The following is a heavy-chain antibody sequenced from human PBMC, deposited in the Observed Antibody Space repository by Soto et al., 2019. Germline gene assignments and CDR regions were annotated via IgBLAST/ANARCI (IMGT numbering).Heavy chain of an antibody. D-gene: IGHD2-21*02. J-gene: IGHJ4*02. Sequence: GGSLRLSCAASGFTFVSYAMHWVRHSPGKGLEWVAVISYDGSNKYYADSVKGRFTISRDNSKNTLYLQMNSLRAEDTAVYYCARGGYCGGDCLDYWGQGTLVTVSS. CDR3: ARGGYCGGDCLDY. V-gene: IGHV3-30-3*01. CDR1: GFTFVSYA. CDR2: ISYDGSNK.